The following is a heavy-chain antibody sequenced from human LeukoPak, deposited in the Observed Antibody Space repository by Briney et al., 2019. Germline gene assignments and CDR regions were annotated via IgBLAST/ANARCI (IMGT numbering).Heavy chain of an antibody. V-gene: IGHV4-39*07. J-gene: IGHJ3*02. Sequence: SETLSLTCTVSGDSVSSTGYYWGWIRQPPGKGLEWIGSIYHSGSTYYNPSLKSRVTISVDTSKNQFSLKLSSVTAADTAVYYCARDSGYSYGDDAFDIWGQGTMVTVSS. CDR3: ARDSGYSYGDDAFDI. D-gene: IGHD5-18*01. CDR1: GDSVSSTGYY. CDR2: IYHSGST.